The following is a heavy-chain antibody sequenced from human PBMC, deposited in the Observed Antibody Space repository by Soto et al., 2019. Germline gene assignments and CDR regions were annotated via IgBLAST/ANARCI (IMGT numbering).Heavy chain of an antibody. V-gene: IGHV1-69*12. J-gene: IGHJ4*02. CDR1: GGTFSSYA. D-gene: IGHD5-18*01. Sequence: QVQLVQSGAEVKKPGSSVKVSCKASGGTFSSYAISWVRQAPGQGLEWMGGIIPIFGTANYAQKFQGRVTMTADEATHTGYMELSSLRDEDTAVYYCARKGYSYGYEGVDYWGQGTLVTVSS. CDR2: IIPIFGTA. CDR3: ARKGYSYGYEGVDY.